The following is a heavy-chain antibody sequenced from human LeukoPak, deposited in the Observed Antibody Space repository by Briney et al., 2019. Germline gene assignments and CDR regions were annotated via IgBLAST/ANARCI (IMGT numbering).Heavy chain of an antibody. J-gene: IGHJ5*02. Sequence: ASVKVSCKASGGTFSSYVFIWVRQAPGQGLEWMGGIIPIFGTANYAQKFQGRVTITADESTSTAYMELSSLRSEDTAVYYCARVPCLVCHNWFDPWGQGTLVTVSS. CDR3: ARVPCLVCHNWFDP. CDR1: GGTFSSYV. CDR2: IIPIFGTA. V-gene: IGHV1-69*13. D-gene: IGHD3-9*01.